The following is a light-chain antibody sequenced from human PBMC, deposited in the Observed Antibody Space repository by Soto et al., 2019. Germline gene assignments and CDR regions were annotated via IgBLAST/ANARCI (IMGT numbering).Light chain of an antibody. V-gene: IGLV1-51*01. CDR1: SSNVGNNF. Sequence: QSALTQPASVSGSPGQSITISCSGSSSNVGNNFVSWYQQLPETAPKLLIFDNSQRPSGIPDRFFGSKSGTSATLAITGPQAGDEAIYYCGTWDTKLRAVVFGGGTKLTVL. J-gene: IGLJ2*01. CDR2: DNS. CDR3: GTWDTKLRAVV.